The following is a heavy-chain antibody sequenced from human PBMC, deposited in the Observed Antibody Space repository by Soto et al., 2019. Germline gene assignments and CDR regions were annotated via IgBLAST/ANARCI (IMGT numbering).Heavy chain of an antibody. V-gene: IGHV1-3*01. J-gene: IGHJ6*02. CDR3: ARSPVIAAAGTGVGPYHRMDV. Sequence: GVSVQVSCTASGYTFTSYPMPCVRQAPGQSLDRMGWINAGNGNTKYSQKFQGRVTITRDTSASTAYMELSSLRSEDTAVYYCARSPVIAAAGTGVGPYHRMDVWGQGSTLTASS. CDR1: GYTFTSYP. CDR2: INAGNGNT. D-gene: IGHD6-13*01.